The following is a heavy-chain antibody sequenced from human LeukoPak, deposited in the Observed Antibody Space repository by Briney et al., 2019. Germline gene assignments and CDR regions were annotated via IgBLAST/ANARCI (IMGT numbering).Heavy chain of an antibody. D-gene: IGHD5-12*01. J-gene: IGHJ6*03. CDR2: IKHDGSEK. CDR3: ARGRATITRAYYYYYYMDV. V-gene: IGHV3-7*01. CDR1: EFTLSYFW. Sequence: QPGGSLRLSCTTSEFTLSYFWMSWVRQAPGKGLEWVANIKHDGSEKYYVDSVKGRFTISRDNAKNSLYLQMNSLRAEDTAVYYCARGRATITRAYYYYYYMDVWGKGTTVTVSS.